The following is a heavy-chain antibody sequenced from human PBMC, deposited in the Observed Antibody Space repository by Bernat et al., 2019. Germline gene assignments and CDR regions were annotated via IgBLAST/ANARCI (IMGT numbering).Heavy chain of an antibody. CDR1: GFTVSSNY. CDR2: IYSGGST. CDR3: ARDPLGYCSGGSCYEGGFDY. J-gene: IGHJ4*02. D-gene: IGHD2-15*01. Sequence: EVQLVEPGGGLVQPGGSLRLSCAASGFTVSSNYMSWVRQAPGKGLEWVSVIYSGGSTYYADSVKGRFTISRDNSKNTLYLQMNSLRAEDTAVYYCARDPLGYCSGGSCYEGGFDYWGQGTLVTVSS. V-gene: IGHV3-66*01.